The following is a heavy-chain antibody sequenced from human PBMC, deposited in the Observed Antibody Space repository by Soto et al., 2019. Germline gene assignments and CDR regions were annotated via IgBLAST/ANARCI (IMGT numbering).Heavy chain of an antibody. V-gene: IGHV3-23*01. D-gene: IGHD3-22*01. CDR2: ISGSGGTT. J-gene: IGHJ1*01. Sequence: GGSLRLSCAASGVTFSSYAMSWVLQSPGKGLEWVSLISGSGGTTYYADSVKGRFTISRDNSKNRLYLQMNSLRAEDTAVYYCARLTYYYDRSGPQAYRAQGTPVPVSS. CDR1: GVTFSSYA. CDR3: ARLTYYYDRSGPQAY.